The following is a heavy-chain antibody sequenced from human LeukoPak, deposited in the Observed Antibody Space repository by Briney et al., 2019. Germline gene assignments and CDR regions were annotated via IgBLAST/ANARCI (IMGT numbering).Heavy chain of an antibody. CDR3: ARHVSRYCSSTSCYSGRNWFDP. CDR1: GGSFSGYY. CDR2: INHSGST. D-gene: IGHD2-2*01. V-gene: IGHV4-34*01. J-gene: IGHJ5*02. Sequence: SETLSLTCAVYGGSFSGYYWSWIRQPPGKGLEWIGEINHSGSTNYNPSLKSRVTISVDTSKNQFSLKLSSVTAADTAVYYCARHVSRYCSSTSCYSGRNWFDPWGQGTLVTVSS.